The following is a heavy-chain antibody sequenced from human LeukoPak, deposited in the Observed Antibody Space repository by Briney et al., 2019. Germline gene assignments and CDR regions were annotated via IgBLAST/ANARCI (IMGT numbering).Heavy chain of an antibody. CDR1: GGAISSGSYY. CDR3: AGGTVTTSSEWFDP. D-gene: IGHD4-17*01. Sequence: SETLSLTCIVSGGAISSGSYYWSWIRQPPGKGLEWIGYIYYSGSTNYNPSLKSRVTISVDTSKNQFSLKLNSVTAADTAVYYCAGGTVTTSSEWFDPWGQGTLVTVSS. CDR2: IYYSGST. J-gene: IGHJ5*02. V-gene: IGHV4-61*01.